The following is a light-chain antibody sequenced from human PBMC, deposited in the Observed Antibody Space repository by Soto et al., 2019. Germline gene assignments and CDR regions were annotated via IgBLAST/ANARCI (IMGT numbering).Light chain of an antibody. CDR2: DVS. CDR3: SSYTTSSTYV. J-gene: IGLJ1*01. Sequence: QSALTQPASVSGSPGQSIAISCTGTSSDVGGYNYVSWYQQHPGKAPKLMIYDVSNRPSGVSNRFSGSKSGNTASLTISGLRAEDEADYYCSSYTTSSTYVFGTGTMVTVL. CDR1: SSDVGGYNY. V-gene: IGLV2-14*01.